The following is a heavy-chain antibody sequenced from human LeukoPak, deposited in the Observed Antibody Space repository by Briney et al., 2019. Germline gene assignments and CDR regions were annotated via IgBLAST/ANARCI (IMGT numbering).Heavy chain of an antibody. CDR1: GGPISSYY. CDR3: ARSKDILTGYCFDY. CDR2: IYTSGST. V-gene: IGHV4-4*07. J-gene: IGHJ4*02. D-gene: IGHD3-9*01. Sequence: SETLPLTCTVSGGPISSYYWSWLRQPAGKGLEWIGRIYTSGSTNYNPSLKSRVTMSVDTSKSQFSLKLSSVTAADTAVYYCARSKDILTGYCFDYWGQGTLVTVSS.